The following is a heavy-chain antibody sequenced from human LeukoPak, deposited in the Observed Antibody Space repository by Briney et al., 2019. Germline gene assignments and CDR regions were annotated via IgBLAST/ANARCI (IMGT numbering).Heavy chain of an antibody. CDR1: GYTFTSYD. CDR3: ARVAAAKADAFDI. V-gene: IGHV1-8*01. D-gene: IGHD6-13*01. J-gene: IGHJ3*02. Sequence: APVKVSCKASGYTFTSYDINWVRQATGQGLEWMGWINPNSGNTGYAQKFQGRVTMTRNTSISTAYMELSSLRSEDTAVYYCARVAAAKADAFDIWGQGTMVTVSS. CDR2: INPNSGNT.